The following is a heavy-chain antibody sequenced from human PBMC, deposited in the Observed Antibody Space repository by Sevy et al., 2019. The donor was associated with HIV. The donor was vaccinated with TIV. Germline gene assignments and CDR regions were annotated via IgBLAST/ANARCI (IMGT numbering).Heavy chain of an antibody. J-gene: IGHJ3*02. Sequence: GGSLRLSCAASGFTFSRYDMHWVRQATGKGLEWVSSIGTAGDPYYPGSVKGRFTISRENAKKSLYLQMNSLRAGDTAVYYCARGTRYSGSYYLGDDAFDIWGQGTMVTV. CDR3: ARGTRYSGSYYLGDDAFDI. CDR2: IGTAGDP. D-gene: IGHD1-26*01. CDR1: GFTFSRYD. V-gene: IGHV3-13*05.